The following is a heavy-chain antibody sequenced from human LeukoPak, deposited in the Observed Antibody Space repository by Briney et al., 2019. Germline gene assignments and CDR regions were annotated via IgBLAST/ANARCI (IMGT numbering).Heavy chain of an antibody. CDR2: IYYSGST. D-gene: IGHD3-22*01. V-gene: IGHV4-59*01. J-gene: IGHJ4*02. CDR3: AGIPYYYDSSGYYRGLDY. Sequence: PSETLSLTCTVSGGSISSYYWSWIRQPPGKGLEWIGYIYYSGSTNYNPSLKSRVTISVDTSKTHFSLKLSSVTAADTAVYYCAGIPYYYDSSGYYRGLDYWGQGTLVTVSS. CDR1: GGSISSYY.